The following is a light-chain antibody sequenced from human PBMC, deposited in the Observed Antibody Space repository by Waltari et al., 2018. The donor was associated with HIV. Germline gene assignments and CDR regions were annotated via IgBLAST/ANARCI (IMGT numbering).Light chain of an antibody. Sequence: LVIYDVTRRPSGVSNRFSGSKSGNTASLTISGLRADDEADYYCSSYVGSSTSWLFGGGTKLTV. J-gene: IGLJ3*02. CDR2: DVT. V-gene: IGLV2-14*03. CDR3: SSYVGSSTSWL.